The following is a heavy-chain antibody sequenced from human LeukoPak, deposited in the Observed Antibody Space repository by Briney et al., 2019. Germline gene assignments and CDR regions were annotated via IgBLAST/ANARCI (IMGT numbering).Heavy chain of an antibody. CDR2: INSNGGST. D-gene: IGHD3-16*01. J-gene: IGHJ4*02. Sequence: GGSLRLSCSASGLSFSNYAMHWVRQAPGKGLEYVSAINSNGGSTYYADSVKGRFTISRDNSKNTVFLQMSSLRVEDTAVYYCVKETFTVTSPFDSWGQGTQVTVSS. CDR1: GLSFSNYA. V-gene: IGHV3-64D*09. CDR3: VKETFTVTSPFDS.